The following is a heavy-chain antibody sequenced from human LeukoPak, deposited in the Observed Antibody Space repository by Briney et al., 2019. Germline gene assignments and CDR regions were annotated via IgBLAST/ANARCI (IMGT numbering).Heavy chain of an antibody. V-gene: IGHV1-46*01. D-gene: IGHD2-8*02. CDR2: IAPSVDTT. CDR1: GFTFTNYL. Sequence: ASVKVSCKSFGFTFTNYLLHWVRQAPGQGLEWVGRIAPSVDTTNYAQKSRGRVTMTRDTSTSTVYMELSSLRSDDTAIYYCVREESGGYFDYWGQGTLVTVSS. CDR3: VREESGGYFDY. J-gene: IGHJ4*02.